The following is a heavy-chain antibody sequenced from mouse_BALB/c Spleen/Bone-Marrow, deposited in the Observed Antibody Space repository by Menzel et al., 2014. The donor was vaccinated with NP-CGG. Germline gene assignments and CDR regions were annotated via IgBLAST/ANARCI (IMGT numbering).Heavy chain of an antibody. V-gene: IGHV1-9*01. J-gene: IGHJ1*01. CDR1: GYTFSSYW. Sequence: QVQLQQSGAELMKPGASVKISCKATGYTFSSYWIEWVKRRPGHGLEWIGEILPGSGSTNYNEKFKGKATFTADTSSNTAYRHPSSLTSGDSAVYYCARGGVRGGYWYFDVWGAGTTVTVSS. CDR2: ILPGSGST. CDR3: ARGGVRGGYWYFDV.